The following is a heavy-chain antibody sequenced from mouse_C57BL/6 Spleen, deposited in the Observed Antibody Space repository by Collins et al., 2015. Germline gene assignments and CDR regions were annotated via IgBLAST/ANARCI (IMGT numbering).Heavy chain of an antibody. J-gene: IGHJ3*01. D-gene: IGHD2-5*01. CDR3: ARSSYSNYELFAY. CDR2: IDPANGNT. V-gene: IGHV14-3*01. CDR1: GFNXKNTY. Sequence: SVAELVRPGASVKLSCTASGFNXKNTYMHWVKQRPEQGLEWIGRIDPANGNTKYAPKFQGKATITADTSSNTAYLQLSSLTSEDSAVYYCARSSYSNYELFAYWGQGTLVTVSA.